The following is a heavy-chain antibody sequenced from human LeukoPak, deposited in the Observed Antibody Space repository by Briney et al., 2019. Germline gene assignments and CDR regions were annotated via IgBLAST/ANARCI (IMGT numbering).Heavy chain of an antibody. CDR1: GFTFDDYG. Sequence: TGGSLRLSCAASGFTFDDYGMSWVRQVPGKGLEWVSSISSSSSHVYYADSVKGRFTMSRDNAKNSLYLQMNSLRADDTAVYYCARVLEAASFDYWGQGSPVTVSS. D-gene: IGHD6-13*01. V-gene: IGHV3-21*01. CDR2: ISSSSSHV. CDR3: ARVLEAASFDY. J-gene: IGHJ4*02.